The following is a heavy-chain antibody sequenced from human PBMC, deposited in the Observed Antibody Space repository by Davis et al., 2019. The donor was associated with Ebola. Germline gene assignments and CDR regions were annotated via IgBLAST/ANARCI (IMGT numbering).Heavy chain of an antibody. CDR2: ISSSSSYI. V-gene: IGHV3-21*01. Sequence: GESLKISCAASGITFSSYSMNWVRQAPGKGLEWVSSISSSSSYIYYADSVKGRFTISRDTSKNTLYLQMNSLRAEDTAVYYCARDRFSGSYDYWGQGTLVTVSS. J-gene: IGHJ4*02. D-gene: IGHD1-26*01. CDR3: ARDRFSGSYDY. CDR1: GITFSSYS.